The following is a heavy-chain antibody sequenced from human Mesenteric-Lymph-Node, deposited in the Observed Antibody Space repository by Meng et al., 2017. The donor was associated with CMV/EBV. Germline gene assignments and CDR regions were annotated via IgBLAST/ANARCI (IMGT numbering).Heavy chain of an antibody. V-gene: IGHV5-10-1*01. Sequence: KGSGYGFTSSWISWVRQMPGKGLEWMGRIDPSDSYTNYSPSFQGHVTISADKSISTAYLQWSSLKASDTAMYYCARHPLVGARGFDPWGQGTLVTVSS. D-gene: IGHD1-26*01. CDR1: GYGFTSSW. CDR3: ARHPLVGARGFDP. J-gene: IGHJ5*02. CDR2: IDPSDSYT.